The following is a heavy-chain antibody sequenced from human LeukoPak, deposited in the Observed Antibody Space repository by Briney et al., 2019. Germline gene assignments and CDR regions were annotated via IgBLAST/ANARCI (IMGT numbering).Heavy chain of an antibody. Sequence: GGSLRLSCAASGFTFSSYAMSWVRQAPGKGLEWVSAISGSGGSTYYADSVKGRFTISRDNSKNTLYLQMNSLRAEDTVVYYCARHYYDSSGYYLFDYWGQGTLVTVSS. V-gene: IGHV3-23*01. CDR2: ISGSGGST. J-gene: IGHJ4*02. CDR1: GFTFSSYA. CDR3: ARHYYDSSGYYLFDY. D-gene: IGHD3-22*01.